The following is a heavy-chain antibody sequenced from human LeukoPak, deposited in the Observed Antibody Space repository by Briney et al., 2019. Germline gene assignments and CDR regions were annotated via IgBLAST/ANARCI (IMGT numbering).Heavy chain of an antibody. Sequence: SETLSLTCTVSGGSISSYYWGWIRQPPGKGLEWIGSIYYSGSTYYNPSLKSRVTISVDTSKNQFSLKLSSVTAADTAVYYCARAEGAVAITMIVVVTDWGQGTLVTVSS. CDR2: IYYSGST. V-gene: IGHV4-39*07. CDR1: GGSISSYY. D-gene: IGHD3-22*01. J-gene: IGHJ4*02. CDR3: ARAEGAVAITMIVVVTD.